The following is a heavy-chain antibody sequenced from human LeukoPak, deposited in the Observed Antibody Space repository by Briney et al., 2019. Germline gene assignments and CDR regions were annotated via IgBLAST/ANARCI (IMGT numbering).Heavy chain of an antibody. D-gene: IGHD3-10*01. CDR1: GFTFSTYS. CDR3: TRDQNFYGSGRGFDP. J-gene: IGHJ5*02. CDR2: ITSSNSYI. Sequence: GGSLRLSCAASGFTFSTYSMNWVRQAPGKGLEWVSSITSSNSYIHYADSVKGRFTISRDNAKNSLYLQMNSLRAEDTAIYYCTRDQNFYGSGRGFDPWCQGTLVTVSS. V-gene: IGHV3-21*01.